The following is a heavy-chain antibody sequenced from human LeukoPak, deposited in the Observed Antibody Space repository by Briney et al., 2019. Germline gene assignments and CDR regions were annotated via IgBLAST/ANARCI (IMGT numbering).Heavy chain of an antibody. CDR3: ARVLYDYDYYYGMDV. Sequence: SETLSLTCTVSGGSISSYYWSWIRQPPGKGLEWIGYINYSGFTKYNPSVKSRITLSVDTPKNQFSLNLTSVTAADTAIYYCARVLYDYDYYYGMDVWGQGTTVTVSS. CDR2: INYSGFT. D-gene: IGHD5-12*01. J-gene: IGHJ6*02. V-gene: IGHV4-59*08. CDR1: GGSISSYY.